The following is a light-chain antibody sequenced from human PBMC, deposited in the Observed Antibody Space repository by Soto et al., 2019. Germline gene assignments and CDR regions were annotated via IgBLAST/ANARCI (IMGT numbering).Light chain of an antibody. CDR3: QTWGTGIHVV. J-gene: IGLJ2*01. CDR2: LDSDGSH. V-gene: IGLV4-69*01. CDR1: SGHSSYA. Sequence: QPVLTQSPSASASLGASVKLTCTLSSGHSSYAIAWHQQQPKKGPRYLMKLDSDGSHTKGDAIPDRFSGSSSGAERYLTISSLPSEDEADYYCQTWGTGIHVVFGGGTKLTVL.